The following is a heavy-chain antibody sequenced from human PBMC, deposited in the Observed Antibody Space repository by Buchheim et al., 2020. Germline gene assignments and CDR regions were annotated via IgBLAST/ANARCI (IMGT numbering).Heavy chain of an antibody. Sequence: EVQLVESGGGLVKPGGSLSLSCSSSGFTFSSYTMNWVRQAPGKGLEWVASISSGSTYMFYADSVKGRFTLSIDNAKKSLYLQMKSLRAEDTAVYFCARALDYSGNDLAYWGQGTL. D-gene: IGHD1-26*01. CDR2: ISSGSTYM. CDR3: ARALDYSGNDLAY. V-gene: IGHV3-21*02. CDR1: GFTFSSYT. J-gene: IGHJ4*02.